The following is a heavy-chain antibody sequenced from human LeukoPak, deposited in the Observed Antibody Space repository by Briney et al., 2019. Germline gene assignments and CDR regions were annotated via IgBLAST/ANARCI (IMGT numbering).Heavy chain of an antibody. D-gene: IGHD3-10*01. CDR1: GYTFTGYY. Sequence: ASVKVSCKASGYTFTGYYMHWVRQAPGQGLEWMGWINPNSGGTNYAQTFQGRVTMTRDMSISTVYMELSRLRSDDTAVYYCARCYDSGSPNYYYHMDVWGKGTTVTVSS. V-gene: IGHV1-2*02. J-gene: IGHJ6*03. CDR2: INPNSGGT. CDR3: ARCYDSGSPNYYYHMDV.